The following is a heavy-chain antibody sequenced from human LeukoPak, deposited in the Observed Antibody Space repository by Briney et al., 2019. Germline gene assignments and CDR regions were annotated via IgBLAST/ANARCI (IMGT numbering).Heavy chain of an antibody. V-gene: IGHV4-30-4*07. D-gene: IGHD1-26*01. CDR1: GGSISSGGYS. CDR2: IYYSGST. CDR3: ARLVDPLTVDY. J-gene: IGHJ4*02. Sequence: PSETLSLTCAVSGGSISSGGYSWSWIRQPPGKGLEWIGYIYYSGSTYYNPSLKSRVTISVDTSKNQFSLKLSPVTAADTAVYYCARLVDPLTVDYWGQGTLVTVSS.